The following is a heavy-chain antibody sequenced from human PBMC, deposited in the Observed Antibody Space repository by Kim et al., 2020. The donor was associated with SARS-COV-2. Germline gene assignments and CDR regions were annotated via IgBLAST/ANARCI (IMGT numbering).Heavy chain of an antibody. V-gene: IGHV4-61*01. CDR3: ARDGGSSWSVYYYYGMDV. D-gene: IGHD6-13*01. CDR2: IYYSGST. CDR1: GGSVSSGSYY. J-gene: IGHJ6*02. Sequence: SETLSLTCTVSGGSVSSGSYYWSWIRQPPGKGLEWIGYIYYSGSTNYNPSLKSRVTISVDTSKNQFSLKLSSVTAADTAVYYCARDGGSSWSVYYYYGMDVWGQGTTVTVSS.